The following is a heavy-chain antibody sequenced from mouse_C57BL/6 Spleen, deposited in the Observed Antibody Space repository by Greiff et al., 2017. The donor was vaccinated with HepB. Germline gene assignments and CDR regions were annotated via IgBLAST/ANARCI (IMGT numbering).Heavy chain of an antibody. V-gene: IGHV1-26*01. D-gene: IGHD3-2*02. Sequence: VQLQQSGPELVKPGASVKISCKASGYTFTDYYMNWVKQSHGKSLEWIGDINPNNGGTSYNQKFKGKATLTVDKSSSTAYMELRSLTSEDSAVYYCARVTAQATDYFDYWGQGTTLTVSS. CDR2: INPNNGGT. J-gene: IGHJ2*01. CDR3: ARVTAQATDYFDY. CDR1: GYTFTDYY.